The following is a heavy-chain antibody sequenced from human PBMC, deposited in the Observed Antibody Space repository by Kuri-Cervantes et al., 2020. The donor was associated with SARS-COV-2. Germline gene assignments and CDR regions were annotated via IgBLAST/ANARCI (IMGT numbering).Heavy chain of an antibody. CDR2: INHSGST. V-gene: IGHV4-34*01. D-gene: IGHD6-13*01. CDR3: ARFSAAAGQRTFDY. Sequence: SETLSLTCAVYGGSFSGYYWSWIRQPPGKGLEWIGEINHSGSTNYNPSLKSRVTIPVDTSKNQFSLKLSSVTAADTAVYYCARFSAAAGQRTFDYWGQGTLVTVSS. J-gene: IGHJ4*02. CDR1: GGSFSGYY.